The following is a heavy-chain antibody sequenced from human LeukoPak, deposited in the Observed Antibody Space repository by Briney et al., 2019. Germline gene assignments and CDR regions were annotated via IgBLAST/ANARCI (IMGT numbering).Heavy chain of an antibody. J-gene: IGHJ4*02. Sequence: PGGSLRLSCAASGFTFDDYGMSWVRQAPGKGLEWVSGINWNGGSTGYADSVKGRFTISRDNAKNSLYLQMNSLRAEDTALYYCARARGYSGSYYGFDYWGQGTLVTVSS. CDR3: ARARGYSGSYYGFDY. CDR1: GFTFDDYG. D-gene: IGHD1-26*01. CDR2: INWNGGST. V-gene: IGHV3-20*04.